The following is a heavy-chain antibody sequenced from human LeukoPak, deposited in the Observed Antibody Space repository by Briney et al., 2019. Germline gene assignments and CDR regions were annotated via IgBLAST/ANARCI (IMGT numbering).Heavy chain of an antibody. Sequence: GGSLRLFCAASGFTFSTYWMSWVRQAPGKGLECVANINQHGSEKYYVDSVKGRFTISRDNAKNSLYLQMNSLRAEDIAVYYCARGNYDFWSAYSYYYYYYMDVWGKGTTVTVSS. CDR1: GFTFSTYW. D-gene: IGHD3-3*01. CDR2: INQHGSEK. J-gene: IGHJ6*03. V-gene: IGHV3-7*01. CDR3: ARGNYDFWSAYSYYYYYYMDV.